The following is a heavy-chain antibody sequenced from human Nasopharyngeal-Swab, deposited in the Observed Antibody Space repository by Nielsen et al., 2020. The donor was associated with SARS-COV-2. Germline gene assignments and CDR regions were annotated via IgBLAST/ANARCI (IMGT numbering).Heavy chain of an antibody. V-gene: IGHV5-51*01. D-gene: IGHD5-24*01. J-gene: IGHJ5*01. CDR2: VYPGNSEV. CDR3: ARRAARDGYNYEVDP. Sequence: GESLKISCMASGYSFVNHWIGWVRQKPGKGLEWMGMVYPGNSEVAYSPSFQGQVTISADKSINTASLQWTSLRASDTAMYFCARRAARDGYNYEVDPWGQGTLVTVS. CDR1: GYSFVNHW.